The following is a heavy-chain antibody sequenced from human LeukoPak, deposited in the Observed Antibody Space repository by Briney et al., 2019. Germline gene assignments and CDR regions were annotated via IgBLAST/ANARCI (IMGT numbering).Heavy chain of an antibody. D-gene: IGHD3-10*01. Sequence: PGGSLRLSCAASGFTSSSYAMSWVRQAPGKGLEWVSVISGSGGSTYYADSVKGRFTISRDNSKNTLYLQMNSLRAEDTAVYYCARVGVRGVYNWFDPWGQGTLVTVSS. CDR1: GFTSSSYA. V-gene: IGHV3-23*01. J-gene: IGHJ5*02. CDR2: ISGSGGST. CDR3: ARVGVRGVYNWFDP.